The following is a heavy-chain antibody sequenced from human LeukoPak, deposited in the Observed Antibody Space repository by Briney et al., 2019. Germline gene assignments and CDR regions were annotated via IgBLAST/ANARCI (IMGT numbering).Heavy chain of an antibody. CDR3: AREIVTVTTLGRPVSDY. J-gene: IGHJ4*02. CDR2: INTNTGNP. Sequence: WASVKVSCKASGYTFTSYAMNWVRQAPGQGLEWMGWINTNTGNPTYAQGFTGRFVFSLDTSVSTAYLQISSLKAEDTAVYYCAREIVTVTTLGRPVSDYWGQGTLVTVSS. D-gene: IGHD4-17*01. CDR1: GYTFTSYA. V-gene: IGHV7-4-1*02.